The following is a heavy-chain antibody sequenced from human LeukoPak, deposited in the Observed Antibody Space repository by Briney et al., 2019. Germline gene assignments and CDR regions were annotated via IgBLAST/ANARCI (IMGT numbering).Heavy chain of an antibody. CDR3: ARRYCSSTSCTLDY. J-gene: IGHJ4*02. V-gene: IGHV3-48*03. CDR2: ISSGGSTT. D-gene: IGHD2-2*01. Sequence: GGSLRLSCAASGFTFSTYEMNWVRQAPGRGLEWVSYISSGGSTTYYADSVKGRLTISRDNAKNSLYLQMNNLRGDDTAVYYCARRYCSSTSCTLDYWGQGTQVTVSS. CDR1: GFTFSTYE.